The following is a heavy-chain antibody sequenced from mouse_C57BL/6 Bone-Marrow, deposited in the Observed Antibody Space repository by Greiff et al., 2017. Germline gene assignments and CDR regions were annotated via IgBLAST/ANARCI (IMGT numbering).Heavy chain of an antibody. D-gene: IGHD2-3*01. Sequence: EVMLVESGGGLVQPGGSLKLSCAASGFTFSDYYMYWVRQTPEKRLEWVAYISNGGGSTYYPDTVKGRFTISRDNAKNTLYLQMSRLKSEDTAMYYCARDGYYVPFAYWGQGTLVTVSA. CDR1: GFTFSDYY. CDR3: ARDGYYVPFAY. CDR2: ISNGGGST. J-gene: IGHJ3*01. V-gene: IGHV5-12*01.